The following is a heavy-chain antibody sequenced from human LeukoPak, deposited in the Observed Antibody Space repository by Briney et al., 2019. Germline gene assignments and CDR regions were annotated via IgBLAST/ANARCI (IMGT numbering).Heavy chain of an antibody. D-gene: IGHD4-17*01. V-gene: IGHV1-2*02. CDR3: ARVNDYGDYVDY. Sequence: ASVKVSCKASGYTFTGYYMHWVRQAPGQGLEWMGWINPNSGGTNYARKFQGRVTMTRDTSISTAYMELSRLRSDDTAVYYCARVNDYGDYVDYWGQGTLVTVSS. J-gene: IGHJ4*02. CDR1: GYTFTGYY. CDR2: INPNSGGT.